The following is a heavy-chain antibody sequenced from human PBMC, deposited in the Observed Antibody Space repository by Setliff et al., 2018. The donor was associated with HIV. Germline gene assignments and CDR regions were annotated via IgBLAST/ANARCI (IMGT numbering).Heavy chain of an antibody. CDR3: ARWPTTASQYYYYYMDV. J-gene: IGHJ6*03. CDR1: GYTFTAYY. D-gene: IGHD4-17*01. Sequence: GASVKVSCKASGYTFTAYYMHWVRQAPGQGLEWMGWINPNSGGTNYAQKFQGRVTMTSDTSISTAYMELFRLRSDDTAVYYCARWPTTASQYYYYYMDVWGKGTTVTV. CDR2: INPNSGGT. V-gene: IGHV1-2*02.